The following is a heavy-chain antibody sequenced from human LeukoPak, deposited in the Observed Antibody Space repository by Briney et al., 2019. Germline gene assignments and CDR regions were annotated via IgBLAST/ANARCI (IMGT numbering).Heavy chain of an antibody. Sequence: ASVKVSCKTSGQTFTIYTLHWVRQAPGQRLEWMGWINAADGNTKYSQKFQGRVIITRDSSANTAYMELSSLASEDSAVYYCASSRTKRITTNRGVREYYYGMDVWGQGTTVTVSS. CDR3: ASSRTKRITTNRGVREYYYGMDV. V-gene: IGHV1-3*01. CDR2: INAADGNT. J-gene: IGHJ6*02. CDR1: GQTFTIYT. D-gene: IGHD3-10*01.